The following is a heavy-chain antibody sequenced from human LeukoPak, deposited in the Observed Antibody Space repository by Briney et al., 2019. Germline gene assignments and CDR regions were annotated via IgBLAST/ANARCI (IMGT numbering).Heavy chain of an antibody. D-gene: IGHD1-26*01. Sequence: GGSLRLSCTASGFIFNIHGMHWVRQAPGKGLEWVSYISGSSSTIYCADSVKGRFTISRDNAKNSLYLQMNSLRAEDTAVYYCARNGERELLWGGDSFFDYRGQGTLVTVSS. CDR3: ARNGERELLWGGDSFFDY. CDR2: ISGSSSTI. V-gene: IGHV3-48*01. CDR1: GFIFNIHG. J-gene: IGHJ4*02.